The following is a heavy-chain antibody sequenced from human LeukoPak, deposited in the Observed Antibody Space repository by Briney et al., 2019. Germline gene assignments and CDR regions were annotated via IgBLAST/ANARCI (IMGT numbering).Heavy chain of an antibody. J-gene: IGHJ4*02. V-gene: IGHV3-66*01. CDR2: IYSGGST. D-gene: IGHD3-22*01. Sequence: GGSLRLSCAASGFTVSSNYMSWVRQAPGKGLEWVSVIYSGGSTYYADSVKGRFTISRDNSKNTLYLQMNSLRAEDTAVYYCAKETTYYYDSNYFDYWGQGTLVTVSS. CDR1: GFTVSSNY. CDR3: AKETTYYYDSNYFDY.